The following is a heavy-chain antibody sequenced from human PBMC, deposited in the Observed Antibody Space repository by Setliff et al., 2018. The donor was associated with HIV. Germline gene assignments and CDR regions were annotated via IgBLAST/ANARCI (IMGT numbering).Heavy chain of an antibody. D-gene: IGHD6-13*01. V-gene: IGHV3-21*01. CDR3: ARDLRYGSTWYAFDY. CDR2: ISSGGGFI. Sequence: SLRLSCAASGFTFDDYGMSWVRQAPGKGLEWVSCISSGGGFIYYADSVKGRFTISRDSAKNSVYLQMNSLRAEDTAVYYCARDLRYGSTWYAFDYWGQGT. CDR1: GFTFDDYG. J-gene: IGHJ4*02.